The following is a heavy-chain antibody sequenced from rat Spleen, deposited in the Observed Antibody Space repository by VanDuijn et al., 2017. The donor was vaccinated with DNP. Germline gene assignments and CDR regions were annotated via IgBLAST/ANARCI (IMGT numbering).Heavy chain of an antibody. V-gene: IGHV5-19*01. D-gene: IGHD3-2*01. CDR1: GFTFNTYW. Sequence: EVQLVETGGGLVQPGRSLKLSCVASGFTFNTYWIYWIRQAPTKGLEWVACMSPTTRSSYYRDSVKGRFTISRDNAKSSLYLQMDSLRSEDTATYYCTTPNAWGQGTSVTVSS. CDR2: MSPTTRSS. CDR3: TTPNA. J-gene: IGHJ4*01.